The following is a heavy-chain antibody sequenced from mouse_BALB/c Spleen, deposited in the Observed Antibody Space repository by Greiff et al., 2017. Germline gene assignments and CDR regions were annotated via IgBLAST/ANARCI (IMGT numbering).Heavy chain of an antibody. V-gene: IGHV5-6*01. D-gene: IGHD2-4*01. J-gene: IGHJ3*01. CDR3: ARHENDYDGWFAY. CDR1: GFTFSSYG. CDR2: ISSGGSYT. Sequence: EVQLVESGGDLVKPGGSLKLSCAASGFTFSSYGMSWVRQTPDKRLEWVATISSGGSYTYYPDSVKGRFTISRDNAKNTLYLQMSSLKSEDTAMYYCARHENDYDGWFAYWGQGTLVTVSA.